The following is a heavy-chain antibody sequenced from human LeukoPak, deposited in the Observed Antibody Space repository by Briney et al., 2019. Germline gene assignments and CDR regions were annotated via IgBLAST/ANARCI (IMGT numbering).Heavy chain of an antibody. D-gene: IGHD3-10*01. Sequence: ASVKVSCKASGFTFTSSAMQWVRQARGQRLEWLGWIVVGSGNTNYAQKFQERVTITRDMSTSTAYMELSSLRSEDTAVYYCAADGSRDDGPRPYGMDVWGQGTTVTVSS. CDR1: GFTFTSSA. CDR2: IVVGSGNT. CDR3: AADGSRDDGPRPYGMDV. J-gene: IGHJ6*02. V-gene: IGHV1-58*02.